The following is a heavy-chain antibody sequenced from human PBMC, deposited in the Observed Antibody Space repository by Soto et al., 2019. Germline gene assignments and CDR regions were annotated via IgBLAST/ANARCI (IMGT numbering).Heavy chain of an antibody. Sequence: QVQLQESGPGLVKPSETLSLTCTVSGGSISSYYWSWIRQSPGKGLEWIGYIYYSGTTYYSPSLKSRVTISLDTSKNQFSLKLRSVTAADTAVYYCARDLDYDSGRSDGFDIWGQGTMVTVSS. CDR2: IYYSGTT. D-gene: IGHD3-10*01. J-gene: IGHJ3*02. V-gene: IGHV4-59*01. CDR1: GGSISSYY. CDR3: ARDLDYDSGRSDGFDI.